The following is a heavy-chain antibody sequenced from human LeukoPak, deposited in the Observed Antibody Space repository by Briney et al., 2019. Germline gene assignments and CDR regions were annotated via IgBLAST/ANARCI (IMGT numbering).Heavy chain of an antibody. CDR3: ARVGGGGDSSGYYFDY. Sequence: SETLSLTCTVSGGSISSGGYYWSWIRQPPGKGLEWIGYIYYSGSTYYNPSLKSRMTISRDTSKNQFSLKLSSVTAADTAVYYCARVGGGGDSSGYYFDYWGQGSLVTVSS. D-gene: IGHD3-22*01. V-gene: IGHV4-30-4*01. CDR2: IYYSGST. CDR1: GGSISSGGYY. J-gene: IGHJ4*02.